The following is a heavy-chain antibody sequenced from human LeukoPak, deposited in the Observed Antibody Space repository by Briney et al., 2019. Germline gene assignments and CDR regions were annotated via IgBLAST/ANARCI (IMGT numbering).Heavy chain of an antibody. CDR1: GASISSDY. CDR3: ARGEWWLDP. Sequence: SETLSLTCTVSGASISSDYWTWIRQPPGRGLEWIGNIYYSGSANYNPSLMSRVTISLDMSKNQFSLKLSSVTVADTAIYYCARGEWWLDPWGQGTLVTVSS. V-gene: IGHV4-59*01. J-gene: IGHJ5*02. D-gene: IGHD2-8*01. CDR2: IYYSGSA.